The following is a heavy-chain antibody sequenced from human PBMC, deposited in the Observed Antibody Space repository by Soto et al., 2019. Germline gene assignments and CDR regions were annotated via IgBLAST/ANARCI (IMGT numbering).Heavy chain of an antibody. CDR1: GYSFTSYW. D-gene: IGHD2-2*01. CDR2: IDPSDSYT. J-gene: IGHJ4*02. Sequence: GESLKISCNGSGYSFTSYWISWGRQMPGKGLEWMGRIDPSDSYTNYSPSFQGHVTISADKSISTAYLQWSSLKASDTAMYYCAIPRGPGLLSAPDYWGQGTLVTVSS. CDR3: AIPRGPGLLSAPDY. V-gene: IGHV5-10-1*01.